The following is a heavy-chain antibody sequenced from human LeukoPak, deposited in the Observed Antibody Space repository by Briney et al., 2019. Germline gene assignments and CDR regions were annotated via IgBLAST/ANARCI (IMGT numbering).Heavy chain of an antibody. D-gene: IGHD3-3*01. CDR2: INYGGDT. J-gene: IGHJ4*02. CDR1: GGSFSGYY. CDR3: ARGDHYDFWSDYYTQTGFFFDR. Sequence: SETLSLTCAGYGGSFSGYYWTWIRHTPGKGLDWIGEINYGGDTNYNPSLKSRVTISVDTSGNQFSLKMTSVTAADTAVYFCARGDHYDFWSDYYTQTGFFFDRWGQGTLVTVSS. V-gene: IGHV4-34*01.